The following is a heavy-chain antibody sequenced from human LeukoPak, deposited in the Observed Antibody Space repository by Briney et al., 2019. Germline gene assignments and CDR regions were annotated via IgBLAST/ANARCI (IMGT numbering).Heavy chain of an antibody. V-gene: IGHV6-1*01. Sequence: SQTLSLTCAISGDSVSSDSAAWTWIRQSPSRGLEWLGRTYYRSKWYNDYAVSVKSRITFNPDTSQNRISLQLNSVTPEDTAVYYCASTFDNWFHPWGQGTLVTVSS. CDR1: GDSVSSDSAA. D-gene: IGHD3-16*01. J-gene: IGHJ5*02. CDR3: ASTFDNWFHP. CDR2: TYYRSKWYN.